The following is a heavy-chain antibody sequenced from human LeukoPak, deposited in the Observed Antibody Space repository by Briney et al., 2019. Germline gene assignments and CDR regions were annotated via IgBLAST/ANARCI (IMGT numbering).Heavy chain of an antibody. CDR3: ARGILLNNYYFDF. V-gene: IGHV3-74*01. CDR2: INTDGSNT. D-gene: IGHD2/OR15-2a*01. J-gene: IGHJ4*02. CDR1: GFTFSSYW. Sequence: HPGGSLRLSCAASGFTFSSYWMHWVRLAPGKGLVWVSRINTDGSNTNYADSVKGRFTISRDNAKNTVYLQLNSLRVEDTAVYYCARGILLNNYYFDFWGQGTLVTVSS.